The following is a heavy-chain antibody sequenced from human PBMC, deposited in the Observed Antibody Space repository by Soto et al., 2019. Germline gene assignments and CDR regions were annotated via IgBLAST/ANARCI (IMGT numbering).Heavy chain of an antibody. CDR1: GYSFAGYW. D-gene: IGHD3-22*01. Sequence: PGESVKISFKGSGYSFAGYWITWVRQKPGKGVEWMGRIDPSDSQTYYSPSFRGHVTISVTKSITTVFLQWSSLRASDTAMYYCARQIYDSDTGPNFQYYFDSWGQGTPVTVSS. CDR2: IDPSDSQT. CDR3: ARQIYDSDTGPNFQYYFDS. V-gene: IGHV5-10-1*01. J-gene: IGHJ4*02.